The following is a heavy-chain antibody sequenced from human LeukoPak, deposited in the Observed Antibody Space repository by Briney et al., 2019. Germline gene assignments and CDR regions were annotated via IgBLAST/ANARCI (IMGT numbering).Heavy chain of an antibody. CDR1: GFTLSSSN. J-gene: IGHJ4*02. D-gene: IGHD3-22*01. V-gene: IGHV3-48*04. CDR2: ISRGSSTI. Sequence: GGSLRLSCAASGFTLSSSNMHWVRQAPGRGLEWVSYISRGSSTIYYAASVKGRFTISRDNAKSSLYLQMNSLSAEDTAVYYCARGSGYYYNYWGQGTLVTVSS. CDR3: ARGSGYYYNY.